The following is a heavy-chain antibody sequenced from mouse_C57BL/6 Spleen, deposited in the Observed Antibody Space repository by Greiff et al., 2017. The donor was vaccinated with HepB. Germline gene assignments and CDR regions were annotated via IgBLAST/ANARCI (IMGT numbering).Heavy chain of an antibody. Sequence: EVKLVESGGGLVKPGGSLKLSCAASGFTFSSYAMSWVRQTPEKRLEWVATISDGGSYTYYPDNVKGRFTISRDNAKNNLYLQMSHLKSEDTAMYYCARDYDEMDYWGQGTSVTVSS. D-gene: IGHD2-12*01. V-gene: IGHV5-4*01. J-gene: IGHJ4*01. CDR2: ISDGGSYT. CDR1: GFTFSSYA. CDR3: ARDYDEMDY.